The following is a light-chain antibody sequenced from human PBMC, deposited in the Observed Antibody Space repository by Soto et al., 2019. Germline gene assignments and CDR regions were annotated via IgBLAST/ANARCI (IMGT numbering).Light chain of an antibody. J-gene: IGKJ1*01. Sequence: EIVLTQSPGTLSLYPGERATLSCRASQSVSNSYLAWYQQKPGQAPRLLIYGASSRATGIPDMFSGSGSGTDFTLTISRLEPEDFAVYYCQQYGSSPWTFGQGTKVEIK. CDR2: GAS. CDR3: QQYGSSPWT. CDR1: QSVSNSY. V-gene: IGKV3-20*01.